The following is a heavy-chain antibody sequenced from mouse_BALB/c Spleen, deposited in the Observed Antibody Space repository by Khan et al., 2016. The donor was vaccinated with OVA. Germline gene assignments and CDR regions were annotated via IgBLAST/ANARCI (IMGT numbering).Heavy chain of an antibody. CDR1: GYTFTSYT. Sequence: QIPLVQSGAELARPGASVKMSCKASGYTFTSYTMHWVKQRPGQGLEWIGYLNPSSGYTKYNQKFKDKATLTADKSSSTAYMQLSSLTSEDSAVYYCARTHERWGQGTTLTVSS. V-gene: IGHV1-4*01. J-gene: IGHJ2*01. CDR2: LNPSSGYT. CDR3: ARTHER.